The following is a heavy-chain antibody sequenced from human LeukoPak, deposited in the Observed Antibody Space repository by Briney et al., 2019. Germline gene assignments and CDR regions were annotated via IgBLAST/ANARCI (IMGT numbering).Heavy chain of an antibody. Sequence: PSETLSLTCTVSGGSISSYYWTWIRQSPGKGLEWIGFFHHSGSTNYNPSFKSRATISADTSNNHFSLRLTSVTAADTAVYYCAGGWLPDKNDFWGQGTLVTVSA. J-gene: IGHJ4*02. CDR1: GGSISSYY. D-gene: IGHD5-24*01. CDR2: FHHSGST. V-gene: IGHV4-59*01. CDR3: AGGWLPDKNDF.